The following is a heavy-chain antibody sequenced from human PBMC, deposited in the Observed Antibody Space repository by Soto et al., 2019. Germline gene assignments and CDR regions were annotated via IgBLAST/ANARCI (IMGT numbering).Heavy chain of an antibody. CDR2: IYHSGNT. D-gene: IGHD3-10*01. V-gene: IGHV4-38-2*01. CDR1: DYSISSGYY. J-gene: IGHJ6*02. CDR3: ARGRLWFGVDYGMDV. Sequence: SETLSLTCAVSDYSISSGYYWGWIRQPPGKGLEWIGSIYHSGNTYYNPSLKSRVSISVDTSKNQFSLKLSSVAAADTAVYYCARGRLWFGVDYGMDVWGQGTTVTVSS.